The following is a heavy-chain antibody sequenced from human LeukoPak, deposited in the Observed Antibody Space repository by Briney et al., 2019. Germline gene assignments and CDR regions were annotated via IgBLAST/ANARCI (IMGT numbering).Heavy chain of an antibody. D-gene: IGHD3-10*01. CDR2: ISYDGSNK. V-gene: IGHV3-30-3*01. Sequence: PGGSLRLPCAASGFTFSNYAIHWVRQAPGKGLEWVAVISYDGSNKYYADSVKGRFTISRDNSKNTLYLQMNSLRAEDTAVYYCARDQSGYYFDYWGQGTLVTVSS. CDR3: ARDQSGYYFDY. CDR1: GFTFSNYA. J-gene: IGHJ4*02.